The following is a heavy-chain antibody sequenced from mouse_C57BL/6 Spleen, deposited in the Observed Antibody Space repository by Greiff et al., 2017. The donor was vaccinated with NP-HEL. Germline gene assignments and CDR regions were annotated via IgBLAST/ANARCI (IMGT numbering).Heavy chain of an antibody. CDR1: GYTFTSYW. CDR3: ARGDYGRYYAMDY. J-gene: IGHJ4*01. V-gene: IGHV1-55*01. D-gene: IGHD1-1*02. Sequence: QVQLKQSGAELVKPGASVKMSCKASGYTFTSYWITWVKQRPGQGLEWIGDIYPGSGSTNYNEKFKSKATLTVDTSSSTAYMQLSSLTSEDSAVYYCARGDYGRYYAMDYWGQGTSVTVSS. CDR2: IYPGSGST.